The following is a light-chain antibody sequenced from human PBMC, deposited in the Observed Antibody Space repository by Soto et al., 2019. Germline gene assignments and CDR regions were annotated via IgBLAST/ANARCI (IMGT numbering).Light chain of an antibody. CDR2: DAS. CDR1: QRVAKF. CDR3: QQRTNWPLT. Sequence: EIVLTQSPDTLSLSPGDRATLYCRASQRVAKFLAWYQQKGGQAPRLLIFDASTRATSVPGRFNGSGSGTAFTLTITSLEPEDSAVYYCQQRTNWPLTFGGGTKVEVK. V-gene: IGKV3-11*01. J-gene: IGKJ4*01.